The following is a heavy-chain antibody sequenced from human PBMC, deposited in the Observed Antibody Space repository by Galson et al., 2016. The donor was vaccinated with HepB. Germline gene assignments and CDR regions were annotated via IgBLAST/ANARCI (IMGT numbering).Heavy chain of an antibody. CDR3: ARKGLSGGDWFFDL. Sequence: SVKVSCKAFGYTFTSYQLHWVRQAPGQRLVWMGVIDTSGGDTNYVQKFQGRVSMTRDTSTSTVYLELSSLTSEDTGVYYCARKGLSGGDWFFDLWGRGTLVTVFS. D-gene: IGHD4/OR15-4a*01. CDR2: IDTSGGDT. V-gene: IGHV1-46*01. J-gene: IGHJ2*01. CDR1: GYTFTSYQ.